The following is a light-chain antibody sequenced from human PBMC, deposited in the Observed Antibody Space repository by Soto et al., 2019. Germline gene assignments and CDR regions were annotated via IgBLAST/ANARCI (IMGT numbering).Light chain of an antibody. Sequence: QSALTQPASVSGSPGQSVTISCTGTSSDVGGYDYVSWYQQHPGTAPKLMLYEVNNRPSGVSNRFSGSKSGNTASLIISGLHSEDEADYYCSAYTTTSTLIFGTGTKLTVL. CDR2: EVN. CDR1: SSDVGGYDY. V-gene: IGLV2-14*01. J-gene: IGLJ1*01. CDR3: SAYTTTSTLI.